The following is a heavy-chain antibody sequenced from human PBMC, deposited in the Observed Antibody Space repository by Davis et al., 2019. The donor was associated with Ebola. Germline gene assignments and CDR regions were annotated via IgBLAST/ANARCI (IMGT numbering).Heavy chain of an antibody. J-gene: IGHJ4*02. V-gene: IGHV3-11*04. CDR2: ISTSSSTM. CDR1: GFTFSDYY. CDR3: ARGQDRDY. Sequence: GESLKISCAASGFTFSDYYMSWIRQAPGKGLEWISSISTSSSTMYYADSVKGRFTISRDNAKNSLYLQMNSLRDEDTAVYYCARGQDRDYWGQGTLVTVSS. D-gene: IGHD2-15*01.